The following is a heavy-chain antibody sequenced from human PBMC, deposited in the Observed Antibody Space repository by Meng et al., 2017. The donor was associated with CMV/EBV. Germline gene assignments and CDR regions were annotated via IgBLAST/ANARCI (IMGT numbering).Heavy chain of an antibody. CDR2: IRYDGSNK. J-gene: IGHJ6*02. Sequence: GESLKISCAASGFTFSSYGMHWVRQAPGKGLEWVAFIRYDGSNKYYADSVKGRFTISRDNSKNTLYLQMNSLRAEDTAVYYCARGGAANYYYYGMDVWGQGTTVTVSS. V-gene: IGHV3-30*02. D-gene: IGHD2-15*01. CDR3: ARGGAANYYYYGMDV. CDR1: GFTFSSYG.